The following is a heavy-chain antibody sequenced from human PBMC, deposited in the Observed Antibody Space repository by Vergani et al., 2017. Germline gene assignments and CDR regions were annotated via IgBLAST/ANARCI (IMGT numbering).Heavy chain of an antibody. V-gene: IGHV3-21*01. CDR2: ISSSSSYI. CDR1: GFTFSSYS. CDR3: ARDLGQWLVADRLGGHGAFDI. D-gene: IGHD6-19*01. Sequence: EVQLVESGGGLVKPGGSLRLSCAASGFTFSSYSMNWVRQAPGKGLEWVSSISSSSSYIYYADSVNGRFTISRDNAKNSLYLQMNSLRAEDTAVYYCARDLGQWLVADRLGGHGAFDIWGQGTMVTVSS. J-gene: IGHJ3*02.